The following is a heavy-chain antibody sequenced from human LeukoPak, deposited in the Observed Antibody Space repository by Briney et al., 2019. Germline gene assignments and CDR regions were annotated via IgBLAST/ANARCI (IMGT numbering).Heavy chain of an antibody. V-gene: IGHV4-39*01. D-gene: IGHD4-23*01. CDR3: ARRDDHGGYIDY. Sequence: SETLSLTCTVSGGSITSSIYFWGWIRQPPGKGLEWIGSIYYSGSTYYNPSLKSRVTISADTSKNQFSLKLTSVTAADTALYYCARRDDHGGYIDYWGQGTLVTVSS. CDR1: GGSITSSIYF. CDR2: IYYSGST. J-gene: IGHJ4*02.